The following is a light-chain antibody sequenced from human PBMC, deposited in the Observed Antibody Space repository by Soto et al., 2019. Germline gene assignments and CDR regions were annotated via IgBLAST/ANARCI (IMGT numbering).Light chain of an antibody. CDR2: GAS. Sequence: EIVMTQSQATLSVSPGERATLSCRASQSFSSNLAWYQQKPGQAPRLLIYGASTRATDIPASFSGSGSGTEVTITISSLQSEDFAVYYCQQYNISPPLGPGTKVDIK. V-gene: IGKV3-15*01. CDR1: QSFSSN. CDR3: QQYNISPP. J-gene: IGKJ3*01.